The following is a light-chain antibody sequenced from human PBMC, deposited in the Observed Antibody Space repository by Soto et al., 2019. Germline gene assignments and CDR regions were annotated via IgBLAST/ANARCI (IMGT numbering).Light chain of an antibody. CDR1: QSVTST. Sequence: VMTQSTANVSVSPGERATLSCRASQSVTSTLAWFQQRPGQSPRRLIYKVSNRDSGVPDRFSGSGSGTDFTLKISRVEAEDVGVYYCMQGTHWLPTFGQGTRLEIK. V-gene: IGKV2-30*01. J-gene: IGKJ5*01. CDR3: MQGTHWLPT. CDR2: KVS.